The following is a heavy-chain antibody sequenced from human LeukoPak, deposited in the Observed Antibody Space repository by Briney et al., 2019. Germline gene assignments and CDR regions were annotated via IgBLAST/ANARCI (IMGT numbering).Heavy chain of an antibody. CDR1: GGSISSYY. CDR2: IYYSGST. D-gene: IGHD5-12*01. V-gene: IGHV4-59*01. Sequence: SETLSLTCTVSGGSISSYYWSWIRRPPGKGLEYIGYIYYSGSTNYNPSLKSRVTISVDTSKNQFSLKLSSVTAADTAIYYCARAGSVGSSGYGLDYWGQGTLVTVSS. CDR3: ARAGSVGSSGYGLDY. J-gene: IGHJ4*02.